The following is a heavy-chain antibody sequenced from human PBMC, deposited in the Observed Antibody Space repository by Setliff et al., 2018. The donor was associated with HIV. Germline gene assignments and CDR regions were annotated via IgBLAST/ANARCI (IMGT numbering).Heavy chain of an antibody. CDR3: AHSPDTWYFGEYFRH. CDR1: GLSLNISDVG. J-gene: IGHJ1*01. D-gene: IGHD3-9*01. V-gene: IGHV2-5*01. CDR2: IYWNDDK. Sequence: SGPTLVNPTQPLTLTCTLSGLSLNISDVGVGWLRQPPGKTLEWLALIYWNDDKRYSPSLKSRVTVTKDTAKNQVVLTMTNMDPADTATYFCAHSPDTWYFGEYFRHWGQGTLVTVST.